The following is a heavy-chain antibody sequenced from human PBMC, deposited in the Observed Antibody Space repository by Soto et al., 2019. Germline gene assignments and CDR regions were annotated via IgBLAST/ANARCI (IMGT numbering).Heavy chain of an antibody. Sequence: QVQLVESGGGVVQPGRSLRLSCAASGFSFENYGMHWVRQAPGKGLEWVAAIWFNGSERKYGDSVKGRFTISRDNSKNKVFLQMSSRSAEDTAVYYCVRGKGYTYGALDNWGQGTLVTVSS. V-gene: IGHV3-33*01. D-gene: IGHD5-18*01. CDR3: VRGKGYTYGALDN. J-gene: IGHJ4*02. CDR1: GFSFENYG. CDR2: IWFNGSER.